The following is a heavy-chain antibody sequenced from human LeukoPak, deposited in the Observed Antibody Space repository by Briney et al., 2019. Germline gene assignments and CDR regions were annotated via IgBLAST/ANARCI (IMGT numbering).Heavy chain of an antibody. CDR1: GFTFSSYS. D-gene: IGHD4/OR15-4a*01. J-gene: IGHJ4*02. Sequence: PGGSLRLSCAASGFTFSSYSMIWVRQAPGKGLEWVSGTSDRGDYTYYADSVKGRFTISRDTSKNTLYLQMNSLRAEDTALYFCAKKAQYDGHYPLDYWGQGTLVTVSA. CDR3: AKKAQYDGHYPLDY. V-gene: IGHV3-23*01. CDR2: TSDRGDYT.